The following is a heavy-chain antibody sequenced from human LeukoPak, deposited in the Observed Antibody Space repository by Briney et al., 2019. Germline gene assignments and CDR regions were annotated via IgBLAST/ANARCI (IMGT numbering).Heavy chain of an antibody. V-gene: IGHV4-39*01. D-gene: IGHD5-18*01. Sequence: SETLSLTCTVSGGSISSSSYYWGWMRQPPGKGLEWIGSIYYSGNTYYNPSLKSRVTIFVDTSKNQFSLKLSSVTAADTAVYYCASIYTAMVSFDYWGQGTLVIVSS. CDR2: IYYSGNT. J-gene: IGHJ4*02. CDR3: ASIYTAMVSFDY. CDR1: GGSISSSSYY.